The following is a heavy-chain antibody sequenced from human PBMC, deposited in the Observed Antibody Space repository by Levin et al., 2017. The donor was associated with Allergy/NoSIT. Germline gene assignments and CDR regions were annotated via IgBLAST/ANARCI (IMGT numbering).Heavy chain of an antibody. D-gene: IGHD1-14*01. CDR3: AKGPHRNARTSSGFDY. CDR2: ISYDGSNK. CDR1: GFTFSSYG. Sequence: GESLKISCAASGFTFSSYGMHWVRQAPGKGLEWVAVISYDGSNKYYADSVKGRFTISRDNSKNTLYLQMNSLRAEDTAVYYCAKGPHRNARTSSGFDYWGQGTLVTVSS. J-gene: IGHJ4*02. V-gene: IGHV3-30*18.